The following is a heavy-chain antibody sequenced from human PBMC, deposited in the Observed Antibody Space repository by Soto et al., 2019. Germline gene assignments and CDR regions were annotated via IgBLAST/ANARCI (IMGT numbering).Heavy chain of an antibody. D-gene: IGHD1-26*01. CDR2: ISSSGGST. V-gene: IGHV3-23*01. CDR3: AKERWEGYGMDV. J-gene: IGHJ6*02. Sequence: EVQLLESGGGLVQPGGSLRLSCAASGFTFSSYAMSWVRQAPGKGLEWVSTISSSGGSTYYANSVKGRFTISRDNSKKTLYLQMNSLRAEDTAVYYCAKERWEGYGMDVGGQGTTVTVSS. CDR1: GFTFSSYA.